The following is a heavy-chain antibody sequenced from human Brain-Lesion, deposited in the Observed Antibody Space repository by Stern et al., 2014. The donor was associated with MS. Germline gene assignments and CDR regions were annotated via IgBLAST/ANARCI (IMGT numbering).Heavy chain of an antibody. CDR2: IFFSWNT. D-gene: IGHD3-3*01. Sequence: PLEESAPGMVKPSQPLSLTCTVSGGSLSRATYSWGWVRPPPGKGLEWVGYIFFSWNTQYSPSLKSRVIISVGTSKNEFSLKMSAVTVADTAVYYCARLPNYDFWGRLNYCGMDVWGQGTTVSVSS. CDR3: ARLPNYDFWGRLNYCGMDV. V-gene: IGHV4-30-4*01. CDR1: GGSLSRATYS. J-gene: IGHJ6*02.